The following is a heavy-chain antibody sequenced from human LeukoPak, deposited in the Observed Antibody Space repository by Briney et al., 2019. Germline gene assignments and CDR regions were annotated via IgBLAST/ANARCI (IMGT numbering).Heavy chain of an antibody. D-gene: IGHD5-12*01. Sequence: SQTLSLTCTVSGDSISSGSYYWSWIRQPAGKGLEWIGRIYTSGSTNYNPSLKSRVTISVDTSKNQFSLKLSSVTAADTAVYYCARDLGGYSGYDGGLDYWGQGTLVTVSS. CDR3: ARDLGGYSGYDGGLDY. J-gene: IGHJ4*02. V-gene: IGHV4-61*02. CDR2: IYTSGST. CDR1: GDSISSGSYY.